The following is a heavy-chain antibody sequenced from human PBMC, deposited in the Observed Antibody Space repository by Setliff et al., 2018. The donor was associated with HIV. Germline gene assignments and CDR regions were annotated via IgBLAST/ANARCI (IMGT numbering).Heavy chain of an antibody. D-gene: IGHD3-3*01. V-gene: IGHV3-20*04. CDR2: INWNGGST. CDR1: GFIFDDYA. Sequence: GGSLRLSCAASGFIFDDYAMNWVRQAPGKGLEWVSGINWNGGSTGYADSVKGRFTISRDNAKNSLYLQMNSLRAEDTAVYYCAKELGFWSGYSGPPLAYWGQGTLVTVSS. J-gene: IGHJ4*02. CDR3: AKELGFWSGYSGPPLAY.